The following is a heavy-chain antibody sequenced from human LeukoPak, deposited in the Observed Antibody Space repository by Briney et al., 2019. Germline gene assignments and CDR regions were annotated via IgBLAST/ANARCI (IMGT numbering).Heavy chain of an antibody. V-gene: IGHV1-2*02. CDR3: ARGYYDSGGPRLDY. Sequence: GVSVKVSCKTSGYIFTAYYIHWVRQAPGQGLEWMGWISPSSGDTKYSQKFQGRVTMTRDTSISTTYMELSGLTSDDTAVYYCARGYYDSGGPRLDYWGQGPLVTVSS. CDR1: GYIFTAYY. D-gene: IGHD3-22*01. J-gene: IGHJ4*02. CDR2: ISPSSGDT.